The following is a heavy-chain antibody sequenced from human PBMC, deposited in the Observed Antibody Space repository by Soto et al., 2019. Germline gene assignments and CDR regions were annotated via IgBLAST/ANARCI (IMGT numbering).Heavy chain of an antibody. Sequence: QVQLVQSGAEVKKPGASVKVSCKASGYTFTSYGISWVRQAPGQGLEWMGWISAYNGNTNYAQKLQGRVTMTTDTATSTAYMELRSLRSDDTGVYDWARDRLGGYYGSGSPKNDYWGQGTLVTVSS. CDR2: ISAYNGNT. CDR1: GYTFTSYG. CDR3: ARDRLGGYYGSGSPKNDY. D-gene: IGHD3-10*01. J-gene: IGHJ4*02. V-gene: IGHV1-18*01.